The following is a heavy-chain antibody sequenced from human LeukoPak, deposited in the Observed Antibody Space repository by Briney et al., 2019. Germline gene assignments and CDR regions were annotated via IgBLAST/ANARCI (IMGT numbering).Heavy chain of an antibody. J-gene: IGHJ4*02. Sequence: GGSLRLSCAASGFTFSSYEMNWVRQAPGKGLEWVSYISSSGSTIYYADSVKGRFTFSRDNAKNSLYLQMNSLRAEDTAVYYCAREHYYGSGSDYWGQGTLVTVSS. V-gene: IGHV3-48*03. D-gene: IGHD3-10*01. CDR2: ISSSGSTI. CDR3: AREHYYGSGSDY. CDR1: GFTFSSYE.